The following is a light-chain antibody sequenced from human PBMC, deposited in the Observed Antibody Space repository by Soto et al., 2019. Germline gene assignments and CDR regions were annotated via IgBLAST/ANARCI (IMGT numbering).Light chain of an antibody. Sequence: QSVLTQPASVSGSPGQSITISCTATSSDVGAYNYVSWYQQYPGKAPKLMIYEVINRPSGVSNRFSGSKSGNTASLIISGLQAEDEADYYCSSYTSSSTLVFGGGTKGTVL. CDR1: SSDVGAYNY. CDR3: SSYTSSSTLV. CDR2: EVI. V-gene: IGLV2-14*01. J-gene: IGLJ2*01.